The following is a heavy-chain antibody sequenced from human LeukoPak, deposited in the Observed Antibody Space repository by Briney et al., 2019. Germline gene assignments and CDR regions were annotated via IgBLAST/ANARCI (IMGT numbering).Heavy chain of an antibody. CDR1: GDSISSSSYY. CDR2: IYYSGST. Sequence: SSETLSLTRTVSGDSISSSSYYWGWIRQPPGKGLEWIGSIYYSGSTYYNPSLKSRVTISVDTSKNQFSLKLSSVTAADTAVYYCALQQWLDYFDYWGQGTLVTVSS. CDR3: ALQQWLDYFDY. V-gene: IGHV4-39*01. J-gene: IGHJ4*02. D-gene: IGHD6-19*01.